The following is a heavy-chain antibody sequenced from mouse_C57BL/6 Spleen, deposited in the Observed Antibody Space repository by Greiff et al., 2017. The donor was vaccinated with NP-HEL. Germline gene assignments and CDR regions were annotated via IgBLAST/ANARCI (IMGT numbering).Heavy chain of an antibody. CDR3: ARYSSGYGY. J-gene: IGHJ2*01. CDR1: GYAFSSSW. D-gene: IGHD3-2*02. V-gene: IGHV1-82*01. CDR2: IYPGDGDT. Sequence: LVEPGASVKISCKASGYAFSSSWMNWVKQRPGKGLEWIGRIYPGDGDTNYNGKFKGKATLTADKSSSTAYMQLSSLTSEDSAVYFCARYSSGYGYWGQGTTLTVSS.